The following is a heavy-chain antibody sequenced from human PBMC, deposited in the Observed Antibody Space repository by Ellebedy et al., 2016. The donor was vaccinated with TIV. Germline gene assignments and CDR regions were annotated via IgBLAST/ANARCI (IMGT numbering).Heavy chain of an antibody. CDR3: ARETHYYDSRSDYPWGS. V-gene: IGHV1-3*01. CDR1: GYTFTTYT. CDR2: INAGNGKT. J-gene: IGHJ4*02. Sequence: ASVKVSXKASGYTFTTYTMHWVRQAPGQGLEWMGWINAGNGKTKSSQKFQGRVTITRDTSASTAYMELRSLRSEDTAMYYCARETHYYDSRSDYPWGSWGQGTLVTVSS. D-gene: IGHD3-22*01.